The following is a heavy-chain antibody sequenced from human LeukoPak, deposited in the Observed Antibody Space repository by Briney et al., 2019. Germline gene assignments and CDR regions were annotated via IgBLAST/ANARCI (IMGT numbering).Heavy chain of an antibody. D-gene: IGHD3-9*01. Sequence: PGGSLRLSCAASGVTLSTYAMSWARQAPGRGLEWVSGISSSGSGGNTYYADSVKGRFTISRDSSKNTLYLQMNSLRAEDTAVYYCARGGDLTGYYSTVDAFDIWGQGTMVTVSP. CDR1: GVTLSTYA. CDR2: ISSSGSGGNT. CDR3: ARGGDLTGYYSTVDAFDI. V-gene: IGHV3-23*01. J-gene: IGHJ3*02.